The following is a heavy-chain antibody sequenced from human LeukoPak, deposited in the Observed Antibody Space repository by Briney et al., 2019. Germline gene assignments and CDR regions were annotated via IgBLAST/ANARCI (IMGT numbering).Heavy chain of an antibody. J-gene: IGHJ4*02. D-gene: IGHD1-26*01. CDR2: ISGSGADT. CDR1: GFTFSSYA. Sequence: GGSLRLSCAGSGFTFSSYAMTWVRQAPGTGLEWVSFISGSGADTYYADSVKGRFTISRDNSINTLYLQMNSLRAEDTAVYYCAKDGGSSHGGFDYWGQGTLVTVSS. V-gene: IGHV3-23*01. CDR3: AKDGGSSHGGFDY.